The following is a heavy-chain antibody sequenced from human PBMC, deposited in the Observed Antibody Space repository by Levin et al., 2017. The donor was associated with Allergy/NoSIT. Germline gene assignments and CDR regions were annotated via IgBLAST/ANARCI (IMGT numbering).Heavy chain of an antibody. J-gene: IGHJ5*02. D-gene: IGHD6-13*01. CDR3: ARRRGIAAAGGIGGWFDP. Sequence: SETLSLTCTVSGDSINNNNYYWGWIRQPPGKGLDYIGSIYYSGSTYYNPSLKSRVTISVDTSKNQFSLKLNSVTAADTAVYYCARRRGIAAAGGIGGWFDPWGQGTLVTVSS. V-gene: IGHV4-39*01. CDR2: IYYSGST. CDR1: GDSINNNNYY.